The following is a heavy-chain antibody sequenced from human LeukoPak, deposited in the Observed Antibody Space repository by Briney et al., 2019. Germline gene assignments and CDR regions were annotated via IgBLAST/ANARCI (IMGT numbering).Heavy chain of an antibody. D-gene: IGHD1-26*01. Sequence: SGGSLRLSCAASGFTFSSYDMHWVRQAPGKGLEWVAFIRYDGSNKYYADSVKGRFTISRDNSKNTLYLQMNSLRSEDTAVYYCAKGGGRRPGSLYYFDYWGQGTLVTVSS. V-gene: IGHV3-30*02. CDR1: GFTFSSYD. J-gene: IGHJ4*02. CDR3: AKGGGRRPGSLYYFDY. CDR2: IRYDGSNK.